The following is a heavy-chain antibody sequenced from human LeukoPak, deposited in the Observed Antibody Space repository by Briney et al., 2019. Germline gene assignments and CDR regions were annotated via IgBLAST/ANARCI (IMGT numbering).Heavy chain of an antibody. D-gene: IGHD3-22*01. CDR1: GGSISSGDYY. V-gene: IGHV4-30-4*01. J-gene: IGHJ4*02. Sequence: KTSETLSLTCTVSGGSISSGDYYWSWIRQPPGKGPEWIGYIYYSGSTYYNPSLKSRVTISVDTSKNQFSLKLSSVTAADTAVYYCARGPEDDSSGYYAGYYFDYWGQGTLVTVSS. CDR2: IYYSGST. CDR3: ARGPEDDSSGYYAGYYFDY.